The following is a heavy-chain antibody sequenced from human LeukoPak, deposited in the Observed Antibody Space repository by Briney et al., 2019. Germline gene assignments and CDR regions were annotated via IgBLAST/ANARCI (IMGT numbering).Heavy chain of an antibody. V-gene: IGHV4-38-2*02. CDR3: ATALAAAGF. CDR1: GYSISSGYY. CDR2: IYHSGST. J-gene: IGHJ4*02. Sequence: SETLSLTCTVSGYSISSGYYWGWIRQPPGKGLEWIGSIYHSGSTYYNPSLKSRVTISVDTSKNQFSLKLSSVTAADTAVYYCATALAAAGFWGQGTLVTVSS. D-gene: IGHD6-13*01.